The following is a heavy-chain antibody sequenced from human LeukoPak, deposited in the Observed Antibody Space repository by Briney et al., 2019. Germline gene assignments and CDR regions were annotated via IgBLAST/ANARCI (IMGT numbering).Heavy chain of an antibody. CDR1: GFTFSSYS. Sequence: PGGSLRLSCAASGFTFSSYSMSWIRQAPGKGLEWVSYISSSGSTIYYADSVKGRFTISRDNAKNSLYLQMNSLRAEDTAVYYCARALGGWSYYGMDVWGQGTTVTVSS. CDR3: ARALGGWSYYGMDV. CDR2: ISSSGSTI. V-gene: IGHV3-48*04. D-gene: IGHD6-19*01. J-gene: IGHJ6*02.